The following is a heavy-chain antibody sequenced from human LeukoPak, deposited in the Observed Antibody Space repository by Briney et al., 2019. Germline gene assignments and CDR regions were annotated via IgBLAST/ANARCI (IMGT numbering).Heavy chain of an antibody. Sequence: EASVKVSCKASGYTFTGYYMHWVRQAPGQGLEWMGWTNPNSGGTNYAQKFQGRVTMTRDTSISTAYMELSRLRSDDTAVYYCARDLTSSSTSESDYWGQGTLVTVSS. CDR2: TNPNSGGT. V-gene: IGHV1-2*02. CDR3: ARDLTSSSTSESDY. J-gene: IGHJ4*02. D-gene: IGHD2-2*01. CDR1: GYTFTGYY.